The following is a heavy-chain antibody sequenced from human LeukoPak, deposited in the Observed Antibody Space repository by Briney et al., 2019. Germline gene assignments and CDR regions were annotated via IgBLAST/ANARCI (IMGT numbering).Heavy chain of an antibody. CDR1: GYTFTSYY. CDR2: INPSGGST. Sequence: GASVKVSCKASGYTFTSYYMHWVRQAPGQGLEWMGIINPSGGSTSYAQKFQGRVTMTRDTSTSTVYMELSSLRSEDTAVYYCARVPDKGLVLDAFDIWGQGTMVTVSS. V-gene: IGHV1-46*01. CDR3: ARVPDKGLVLDAFDI. D-gene: IGHD6-19*01. J-gene: IGHJ3*02.